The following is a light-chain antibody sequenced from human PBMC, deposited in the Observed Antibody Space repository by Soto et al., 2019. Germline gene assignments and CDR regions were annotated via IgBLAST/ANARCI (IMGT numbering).Light chain of an antibody. CDR2: DAS. CDR1: QSVSSY. J-gene: IGKJ5*01. V-gene: IGKV3-11*01. CDR3: QQRSNWLRT. Sequence: EIMLTQSPATLSLSPGERATLSCRASQSVSSYLAWYQQKPGQAPRLLIYDASNRATGIPARFSGSGSGTDFTLTISSLEPEDFAVYYCQQRSNWLRTFGQGTRLEI.